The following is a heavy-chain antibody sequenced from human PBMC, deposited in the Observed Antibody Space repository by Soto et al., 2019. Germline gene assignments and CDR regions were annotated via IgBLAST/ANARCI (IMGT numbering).Heavy chain of an antibody. CDR3: ARDLYYYDNSGLGRFDI. V-gene: IGHV1-18*04. J-gene: IGHJ3*02. Sequence: APVKVSCKASGYTFTSYGISWVRQAPGQGLEWMGWISGYNGNTNYAQNLQGRVTMTTDTSTSTAYMELRSLRSDDTAVYYCARDLYYYDNSGLGRFDIWGQGTMVTVSS. CDR2: ISGYNGNT. CDR1: GYTFTSYG. D-gene: IGHD3-22*01.